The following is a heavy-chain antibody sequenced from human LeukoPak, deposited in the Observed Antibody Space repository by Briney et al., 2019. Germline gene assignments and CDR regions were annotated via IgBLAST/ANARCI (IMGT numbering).Heavy chain of an antibody. CDR3: ARVLVVVNAGSASWFDP. CDR1: GGTFSSYA. V-gene: IGHV1-69*13. Sequence: SVKVSCKASGGTFSSYAISWVRQAPGQGLEWMGGIIPIFGTANYAQKFQGRVTITADESTSTAYMELSSLRSEDTAAYYCARVLVVVNAGSASWFDPWGQGTLVTVSS. D-gene: IGHD2-15*01. CDR2: IIPIFGTA. J-gene: IGHJ5*02.